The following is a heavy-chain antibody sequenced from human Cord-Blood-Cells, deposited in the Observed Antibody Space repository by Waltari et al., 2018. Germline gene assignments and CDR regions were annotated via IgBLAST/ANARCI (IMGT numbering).Heavy chain of an antibody. CDR3: ATGGIQLWFFDY. V-gene: IGHV1-24*01. D-gene: IGHD5-18*01. J-gene: IGHJ4*02. CDR1: GYTLTELS. CDR2: FGPEEGET. Sequence: QVQLVQSGAEVKKPGASVKVSCKVSGYTLTELSMHWVRQAPGKGLEWMGEFGPEEGETNDAQKFQGRVTMTEDTSTDTAYMELSSLRSEDTAVYYCATGGIQLWFFDYWGQGTLVTVSS.